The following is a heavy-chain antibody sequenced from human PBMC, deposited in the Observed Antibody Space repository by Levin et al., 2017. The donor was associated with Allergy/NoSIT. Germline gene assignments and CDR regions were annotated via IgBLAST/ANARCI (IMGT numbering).Heavy chain of an antibody. V-gene: IGHV4-39*01. CDR1: GGSISSSSYY. D-gene: IGHD2-15*01. Sequence: SCTVSGGSISSSSYYWGWIRQPPGKGLEWIGSIYYSGSTYYNPSLKSRVTISVDTSKNQFSLKLTSVTAADTAVYYCARHKMTAATNWFDPWGQGTLVTVSS. CDR3: ARHKMTAATNWFDP. J-gene: IGHJ5*02. CDR2: IYYSGST.